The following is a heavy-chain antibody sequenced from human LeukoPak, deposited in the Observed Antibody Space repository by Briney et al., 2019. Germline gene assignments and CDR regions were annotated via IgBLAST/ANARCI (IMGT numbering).Heavy chain of an antibody. CDR2: INPNSGET. J-gene: IGHJ4*02. CDR1: GYTFTDYY. CDR3: ARDRDYSNTERGFDY. D-gene: IGHD4-11*01. Sequence: PGASVNVSCKTSGYTFTDYYIHWVPQAPGQGLEWMGWINPNSGETNSAQKFQGRVTMTGDTSISTAYMELRRVTSDDTAVYYCARDRDYSNTERGFDYWGQGTLVTVSS. V-gene: IGHV1-2*02.